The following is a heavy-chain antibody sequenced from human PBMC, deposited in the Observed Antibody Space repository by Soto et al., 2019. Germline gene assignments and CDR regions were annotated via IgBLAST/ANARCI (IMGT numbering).Heavy chain of an antibody. J-gene: IGHJ4*02. CDR3: ARDLRRTYNWNFGY. CDR2: ISSSGSTI. V-gene: IGHV3-11*01. Sequence: PGGSLRLSCAASGFTFSDYYMSWIRQAPGKGLEWVSYISSSGSTIYYADSVKGRFTISRDNAKNSLYLQMNSLRAEDTAVYYCARDLRRTYNWNFGYWGQGTLVTVSS. D-gene: IGHD1-20*01. CDR1: GFTFSDYY.